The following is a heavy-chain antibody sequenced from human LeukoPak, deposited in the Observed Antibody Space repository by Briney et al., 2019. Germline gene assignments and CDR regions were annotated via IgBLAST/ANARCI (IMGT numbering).Heavy chain of an antibody. CDR1: GYTFTGYY. CDR2: INPNSGGT. V-gene: IGHV1-2*02. Sequence: ASVKVSCKASGYTFTGYYMHWVRQALGQGLEWMGWINPNSGGTNYAQKFQGRVTMTRDTSISTAYMELSRLRSDDTAVYYCATTQVYSSSWYLNYWGQGTLVTVSS. CDR3: ATTQVYSSSWYLNY. D-gene: IGHD6-13*01. J-gene: IGHJ4*02.